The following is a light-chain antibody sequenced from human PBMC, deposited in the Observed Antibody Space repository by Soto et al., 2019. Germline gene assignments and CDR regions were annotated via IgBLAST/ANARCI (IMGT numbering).Light chain of an antibody. J-gene: IGLJ2*01. CDR3: QSYDSRLSGSGV. CDR1: SSNIGAGYH. V-gene: IGLV1-40*01. CDR2: YNS. Sequence: QLVLTQPPSVSGAPGQRVTISCTGSSSNIGAGYHVHWYQQLPGTAPKLLIYYNSNRPSGVPDRFSGSKSGTSASLAITGLQAEDEADYYCQSYDSRLSGSGVFGGGTKLTVL.